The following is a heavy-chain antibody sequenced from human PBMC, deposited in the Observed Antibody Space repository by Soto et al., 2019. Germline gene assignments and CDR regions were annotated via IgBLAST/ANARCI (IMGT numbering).Heavy chain of an antibody. J-gene: IGHJ5*02. CDR2: IYYSGST. Sequence: QLQLQESGPGLVKPSETLSLTCTVSGGSISSSSYYWGWIRQPPGKGLEWIGSIYYSGSTYYNPSLRGRVTISVDTSKNQFSLRLSPVTAADTAVYYCAGHIVVVVAATPDWFDPWGQGTLVTVSS. CDR3: AGHIVVVVAATPDWFDP. V-gene: IGHV4-39*01. CDR1: GGSISSSSYY. D-gene: IGHD2-15*01.